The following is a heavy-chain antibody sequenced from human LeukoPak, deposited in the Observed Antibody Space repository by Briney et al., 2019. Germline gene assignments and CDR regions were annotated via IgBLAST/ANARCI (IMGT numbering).Heavy chain of an antibody. Sequence: PSETLSLTCTVSGGSISSSSYYWGWIRQPPGKGLEWIGEINHSGSTNYNPSLKSRVTISVDTSKNQFSLKLSSVTAADTAVYYCARVWYDYVWGSYRPHWFDPWGQGTLVTVSS. J-gene: IGHJ5*02. D-gene: IGHD3-16*02. CDR2: INHSGST. CDR3: ARVWYDYVWGSYRPHWFDP. V-gene: IGHV4-39*07. CDR1: GGSISSSSYY.